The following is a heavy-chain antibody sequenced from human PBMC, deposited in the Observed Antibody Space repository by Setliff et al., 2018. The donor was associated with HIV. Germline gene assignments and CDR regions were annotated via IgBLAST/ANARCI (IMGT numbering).Heavy chain of an antibody. J-gene: IGHJ3*02. Sequence: LSLTCTVSGGSISSSSYYWGWIRQPPGKGLEWIGSIYCSGSTYYNPSLKSRVTISVDTSKNQFSLKLSSVTAADTAVYYCARRQQLWLLYAFDIWGQGTMVTVS. D-gene: IGHD5-18*01. CDR2: IYCSGST. CDR1: GGSISSSSYY. CDR3: ARRQQLWLLYAFDI. V-gene: IGHV4-39*01.